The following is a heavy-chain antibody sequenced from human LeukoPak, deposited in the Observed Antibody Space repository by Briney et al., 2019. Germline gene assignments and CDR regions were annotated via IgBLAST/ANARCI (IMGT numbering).Heavy chain of an antibody. D-gene: IGHD2-15*01. J-gene: IGHJ4*02. CDR3: AKDMDADIVVVVAADY. Sequence: PGGSLRLSCAASGFTFDDYAMHWVRQAPGKGLEWVSGISWNSGSIGYADSVKGRSTISRDNAKNSLYLQMNSLRAEDTALYYCAKDMDADIVVVVAADYWGQGTLVTVSS. CDR2: ISWNSGSI. CDR1: GFTFDDYA. V-gene: IGHV3-9*01.